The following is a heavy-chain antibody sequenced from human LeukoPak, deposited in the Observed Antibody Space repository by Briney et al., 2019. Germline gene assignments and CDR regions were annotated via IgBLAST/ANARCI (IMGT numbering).Heavy chain of an antibody. CDR1: GFTFSSYA. D-gene: IGHD3-22*01. CDR3: AREYYYDSSGYHAFDI. V-gene: IGHV3-23*01. Sequence: PGGSLRLSCAASGFTFSSYAMSWVRQAPGKGLEWVSAISGSGGSTYYADSVKGRFTISRDNSKNTLYLQMNSLRAEDTAVYYCAREYYYDSSGYHAFDIWGQGTMVTVSS. CDR2: ISGSGGST. J-gene: IGHJ3*02.